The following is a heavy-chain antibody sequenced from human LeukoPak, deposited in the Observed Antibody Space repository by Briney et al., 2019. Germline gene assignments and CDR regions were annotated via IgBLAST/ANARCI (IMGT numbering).Heavy chain of an antibody. CDR2: IYYSGST. J-gene: IGHJ4*02. D-gene: IGHD1-26*01. CDR1: GGSISSSSYY. CDR3: ARHGDGESGSYYPLGY. Sequence: SETLSLTCTVSGGSISSSSYYWGWIRQPPGKGLEWIGSIYYSGSTYYNPSLKSRVTVSVDTSKNQFSLKLSSVTAADTAVYYCARHGDGESGSYYPLGYWGQGTLVTVSS. V-gene: IGHV4-39*01.